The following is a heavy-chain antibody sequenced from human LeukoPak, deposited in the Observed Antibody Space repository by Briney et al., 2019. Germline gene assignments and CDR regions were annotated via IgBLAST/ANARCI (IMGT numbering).Heavy chain of an antibody. V-gene: IGHV4-59*08. Sequence: SETLSLTCTVSGGSISSYYWSWIRQPPGKGLEWIGYIYYSGSTNYNPSLKSRVTISVDTSKNQFSLKLSSVTAADTAVYYCARHAEGGLVRTYGMDVWGLGTTVTVSS. D-gene: IGHD3/OR15-3a*01. CDR2: IYYSGST. CDR1: GGSISSYY. J-gene: IGHJ6*02. CDR3: ARHAEGGLVRTYGMDV.